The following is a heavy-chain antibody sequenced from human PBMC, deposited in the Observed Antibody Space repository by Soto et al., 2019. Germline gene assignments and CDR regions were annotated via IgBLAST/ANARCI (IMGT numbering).Heavy chain of an antibody. J-gene: IGHJ4*02. Sequence: QVPLVQSGAEVKKPGSSVKVSCKASGGTFSSYAISWVRQAPGQGLEWMGGIIPIFGTANYAQKFQGRVTITADEATSTAYMELSRLRSEDTAVYYCARVGYYDSSGYYYPLVYWGQGTLVTVSS. CDR3: ARVGYYDSSGYYYPLVY. CDR2: IIPIFGTA. D-gene: IGHD3-22*01. CDR1: GGTFSSYA. V-gene: IGHV1-69*01.